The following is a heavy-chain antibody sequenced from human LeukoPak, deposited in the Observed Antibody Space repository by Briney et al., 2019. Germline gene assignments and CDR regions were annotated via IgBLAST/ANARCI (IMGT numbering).Heavy chain of an antibody. CDR3: ARDNSHYYYHSSGYSFDY. CDR1: GYTFTSYY. Sequence: GASVTVSCKASGYTFTSYYMHWVRQAPGQGLEGMTMINPRGGSTIYAQKFQGRVTMTRDMSTSTVYMELSSLRSEDTAVYYCARDNSHYYYHSSGYSFDYWGQGTRVTVSS. CDR2: INPRGGST. V-gene: IGHV1-46*01. J-gene: IGHJ4*02. D-gene: IGHD3-22*01.